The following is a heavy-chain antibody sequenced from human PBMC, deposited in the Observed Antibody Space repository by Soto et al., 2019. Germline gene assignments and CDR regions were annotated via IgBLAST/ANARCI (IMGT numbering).Heavy chain of an antibody. Sequence: SGPTLVNPTQTLTLTCTFSGFSLSTSGVGVGWIRQPPGKALEWLALIYWDDDKRYSPSLKSRLTITKDTSKNQVVLTMTNMDPVDTATYYCAHGGIAAAGIIAEDWFDPWGQGTLVTVFS. CDR1: GFSLSTSGVG. V-gene: IGHV2-5*02. CDR2: IYWDDDK. CDR3: AHGGIAAAGIIAEDWFDP. D-gene: IGHD6-13*01. J-gene: IGHJ5*02.